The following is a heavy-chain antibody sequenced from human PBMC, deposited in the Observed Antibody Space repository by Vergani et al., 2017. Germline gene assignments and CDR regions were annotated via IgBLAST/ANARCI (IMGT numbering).Heavy chain of an antibody. CDR2: IYTSGST. D-gene: IGHD5-18*01. J-gene: IGHJ6*03. V-gene: IGHV4-61*02. CDR1: GGSISSGSYY. CDR3: ARDTAHKPCYYYYYMDV. Sequence: QVQLQESGPGLVKPSQTLSLTCTVSGGSISSGSYYWSWIRQPAGKGLEWIGRIYTSGSTNYNPSLKSRVTMSVDTSKNQFSLKLSSVTAADTAVYYCARDTAHKPCYYYYYMDVWGKGTTVTVSS.